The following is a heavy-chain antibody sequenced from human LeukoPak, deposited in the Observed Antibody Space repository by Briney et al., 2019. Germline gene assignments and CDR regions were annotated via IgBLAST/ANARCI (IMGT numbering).Heavy chain of an antibody. V-gene: IGHV3-53*01. CDR3: ARDSPGTGYFDY. CDR1: GFTFSSYA. CDR2: IYSGGST. D-gene: IGHD1-1*01. Sequence: GGSLRLSCAASGFTFSSYAMSWVRQAPGKGLEWVSVIYSGGSTYYADSVKGRFTISRDNSKNTLYLQTNSLRAEDTAVFYCARDSPGTGYFDYWGQGTLVTVSS. J-gene: IGHJ4*02.